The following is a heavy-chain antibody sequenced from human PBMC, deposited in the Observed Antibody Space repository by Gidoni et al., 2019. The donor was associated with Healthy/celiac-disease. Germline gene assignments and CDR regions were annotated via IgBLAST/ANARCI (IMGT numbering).Heavy chain of an antibody. J-gene: IGHJ4*02. CDR1: RSTFTGYY. V-gene: IGHV1-2*02. CDR3: ARTYSSGWYDY. Sequence: VPLVQSGAEAKKPGASVQVGCKASRSTFTGYYMHWVRQAPGQGPEWMGWINPNSGGTNYAQKFQGRVTMTRDTSISTAYMELSRLRSDDTAVYYCARTYSSGWYDYWGQGTLVTVSS. D-gene: IGHD6-19*01. CDR2: INPNSGGT.